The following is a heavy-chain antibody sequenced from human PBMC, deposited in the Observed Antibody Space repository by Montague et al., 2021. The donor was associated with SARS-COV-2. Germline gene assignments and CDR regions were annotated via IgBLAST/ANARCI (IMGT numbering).Heavy chain of an antibody. V-gene: IGHV6-1*01. D-gene: IGHD6-19*01. CDR3: ARGADRYYFYGMGV. J-gene: IGHJ6*02. CDR2: N. Sequence: NEYAVSVNSRITINPDTSKNQFSLQVNSVTPEDTAVYYCARGADRYYFYGMGVWGQGTTVTVSS.